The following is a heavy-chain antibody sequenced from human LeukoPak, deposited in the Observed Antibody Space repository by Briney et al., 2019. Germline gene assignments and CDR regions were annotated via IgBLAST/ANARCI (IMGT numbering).Heavy chain of an antibody. Sequence: PGGSLRLSCTDSEVTFSNYNMNWVRQAPGKAMEWISSITSSGTYSFYADSVKGRFTISRDNAKNSLYLQMDSLGPEDTAVYYCARDPYSGGYGTYYYYYMDVWGKGTTVTISS. CDR1: EVTFSNYN. CDR3: ARDPYSGGYGTYYYYYMDV. V-gene: IGHV3-21*01. CDR2: ITSSGTYS. J-gene: IGHJ6*03. D-gene: IGHD5-12*01.